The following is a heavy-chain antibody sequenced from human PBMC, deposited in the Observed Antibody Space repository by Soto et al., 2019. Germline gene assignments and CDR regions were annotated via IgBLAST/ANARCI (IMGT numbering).Heavy chain of an antibody. CDR2: IGAGGDDT. J-gene: IGHJ4*02. D-gene: IGHD1-26*01. V-gene: IGHV3-23*01. CDR3: AKDESGATRY. Sequence: GGSLRLSCAASGFTFNNFALSWVRQAPGKGLEWVSTIGAGGDDTYHADSVKGRFTISRDNSKNMVFLQMNGLGAEDTAMYYCAKDESGATRYWGQGTLVTVSS. CDR1: GFTFNNFA.